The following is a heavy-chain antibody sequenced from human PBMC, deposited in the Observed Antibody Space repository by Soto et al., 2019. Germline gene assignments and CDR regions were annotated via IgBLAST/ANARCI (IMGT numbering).Heavy chain of an antibody. CDR2: IIPILGIA. V-gene: IGHV1-69*08. J-gene: IGHJ4*02. D-gene: IGHD6-19*01. CDR3: AREGSSGWFSQPDY. CDR1: GGTFSSYT. Sequence: QVQLVQSGAEVKKPGSSVKVSCKASGGTFSSYTISWVRQAPGQGLEWMGRIIPILGIANYAQKFQGRVTLTADKSTSTAYMELSSLRSEDTAVYYCAREGSSGWFSQPDYWGQGTLVTVSS.